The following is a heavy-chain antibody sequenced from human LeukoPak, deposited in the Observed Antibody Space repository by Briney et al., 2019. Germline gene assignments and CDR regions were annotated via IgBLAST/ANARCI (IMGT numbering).Heavy chain of an antibody. Sequence: SETLSLTCTVSGGSISSGGYYWSWIRQHPGKGLEWIGYIYYSGSTYYNPSLKSRVTISVDPSKNQFSLKLSSVTAADTAVYYCAREVTPYYDSSGYHFDYWGQGTLVTVSS. CDR2: IYYSGST. CDR3: AREVTPYYDSSGYHFDY. J-gene: IGHJ4*02. D-gene: IGHD3-22*01. V-gene: IGHV4-31*03. CDR1: GGSISSGGYY.